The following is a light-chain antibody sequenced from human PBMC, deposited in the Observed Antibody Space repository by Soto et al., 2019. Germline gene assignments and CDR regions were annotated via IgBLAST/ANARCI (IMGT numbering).Light chain of an antibody. CDR3: QQYGSSPGT. Sequence: EIVMTQSPSTLSVSPGERVTLSCRASQSVSSSLLAWCQQKPGQAPRLLMYGASSRGTGIPNRFSGSGSGTDFTLTISRLEPEDFAVYYCQQYGSSPGTFGQGTKVDIK. CDR1: QSVSSSL. J-gene: IGKJ1*01. V-gene: IGKV3-20*01. CDR2: GAS.